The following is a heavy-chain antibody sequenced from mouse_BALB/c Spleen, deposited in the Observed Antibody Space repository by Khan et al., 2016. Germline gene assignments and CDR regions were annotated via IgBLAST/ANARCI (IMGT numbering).Heavy chain of an antibody. Sequence: QSGPELKKPGETVKISCKASGYTFTNYGMNWVKQAPGKGLKWMGWINTYTGEPTYADDFKGRFAFSLVTSASTAYLQINNLKNEDTATYFCARGKYDGVAYWGQGTLVTVSA. D-gene: IGHD2-14*01. J-gene: IGHJ3*01. V-gene: IGHV9-3-1*01. CDR2: INTYTGEP. CDR3: ARGKYDGVAY. CDR1: GYTFTNYG.